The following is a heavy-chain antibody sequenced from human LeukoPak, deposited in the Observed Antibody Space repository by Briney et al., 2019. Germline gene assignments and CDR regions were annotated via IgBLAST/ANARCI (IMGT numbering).Heavy chain of an antibody. D-gene: IGHD3-3*01. Sequence: SETLSLXCAVSGYSISSGYYWGWIRQPPGKGLEWIGSIYHSGSTYYNPSLKSRVTISVDTSKNQFSLKLSSVTAADTAVYYCARRRDYDFWSGYPDAFDIWGQGTMVTVSS. CDR1: GYSISSGYY. V-gene: IGHV4-38-2*01. CDR2: IYHSGST. J-gene: IGHJ3*02. CDR3: ARRRDYDFWSGYPDAFDI.